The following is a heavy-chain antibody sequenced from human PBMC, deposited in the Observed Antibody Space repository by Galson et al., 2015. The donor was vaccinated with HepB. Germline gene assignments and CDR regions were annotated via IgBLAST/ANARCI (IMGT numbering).Heavy chain of an antibody. Sequence: SVKVSCKASGYTFTSYYMHWVRQAPGQGLEWMGIINPSGGSTSYAQKFQGRVTMTRDTSTSTVYMELSSLRSEDTAVYYCARDAPGFWSGYSEIFDYWGQGTLVTVSS. V-gene: IGHV1-46*01. CDR1: GYTFTSYY. D-gene: IGHD3-3*01. J-gene: IGHJ4*02. CDR3: ARDAPGFWSGYSEIFDY. CDR2: INPSGGST.